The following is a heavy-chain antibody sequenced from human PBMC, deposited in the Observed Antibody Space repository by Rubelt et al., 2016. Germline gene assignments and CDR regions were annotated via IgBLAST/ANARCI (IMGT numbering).Heavy chain of an antibody. J-gene: IGHJ4*02. CDR3: ARVEYYYDSSGYSDY. Sequence: QVQLVQSGAEVKKPGASVKVSCKASGYTFTSYGISWVRQAPGQGLEWMGWISAYNGNTNYAQKLQGRVTMTTDTSTITAYMELRSLRSDDTAVYYCARVEYYYDSSGYSDYWGQGTLVTVSS. V-gene: IGHV1-18*01. D-gene: IGHD3-22*01. CDR2: ISAYNGNT. CDR1: GYTFTSYG.